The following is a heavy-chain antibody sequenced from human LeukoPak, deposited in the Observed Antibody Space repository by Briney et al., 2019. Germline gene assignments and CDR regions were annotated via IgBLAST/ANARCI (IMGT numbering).Heavy chain of an antibody. Sequence: GGPLRLSCAASGFTFSTYGVHWVRQAPGKGLEWVSFIRYDGTSKFYADSVKGRFTISRDNSKNTLYLKMNSLRAEDTAVYYCAKTAILFDLWGQGTIVPVSS. D-gene: IGHD2-21*01. CDR2: IRYDGTSK. CDR1: GFTFSTYG. CDR3: AKTAILFDL. V-gene: IGHV3-30*02. J-gene: IGHJ3*01.